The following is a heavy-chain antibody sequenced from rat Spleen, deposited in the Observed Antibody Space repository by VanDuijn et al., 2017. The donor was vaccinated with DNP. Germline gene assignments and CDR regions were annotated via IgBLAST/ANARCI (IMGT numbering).Heavy chain of an antibody. CDR3: ARHVLPLRVWDY. V-gene: IGHV5-22*01. CDR2: IRYDGGIT. J-gene: IGHJ2*01. D-gene: IGHD1-4*01. CDR1: GFTFSGYY. Sequence: EVQLVESGGGLVQPGRSLKLSCEASGFTFSGYYMAWVRQAPTKGLEWVAYIRYDGGITYYGDSVKGRFTISRDNAKSTLYLQMNSLRYEDMATYYCARHVLPLRVWDYWGQGVMVTVSS.